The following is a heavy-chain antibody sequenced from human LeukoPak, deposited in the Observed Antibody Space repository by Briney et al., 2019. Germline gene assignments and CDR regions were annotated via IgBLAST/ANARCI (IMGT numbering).Heavy chain of an antibody. Sequence: GASVKVSCKASGYTSTGYYMHWVRQAPGQGLEWMGWINPNSGGTNYAQKFQGRVTMTRDTSISTAYMELSRLRSDDTAVYYCARVDYDILTGYGMGSYYYYYMDVWGKGTTVTISS. J-gene: IGHJ6*03. V-gene: IGHV1-2*02. D-gene: IGHD3-9*01. CDR1: GYTSTGYY. CDR2: INPNSGGT. CDR3: ARVDYDILTGYGMGSYYYYYMDV.